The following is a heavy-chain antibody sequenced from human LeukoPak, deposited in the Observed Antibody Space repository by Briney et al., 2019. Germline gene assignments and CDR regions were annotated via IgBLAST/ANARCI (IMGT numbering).Heavy chain of an antibody. CDR2: TYYTSKWNT. V-gene: IGHV6-1*01. D-gene: IGHD6-25*01. CDR3: ARGRASAFDV. CDR1: GGSVSTSGVA. Sequence: SQTLSLSCAISGGSVSTSGVAWNWVRQSPSRGLEWLGRTYYTSKWNTDYAVSVKSRIVVNPDTTKNQFSLQLNTVTSEATPDYYCARGRASAFDVWGQGTMVTVSS. J-gene: IGHJ3*01.